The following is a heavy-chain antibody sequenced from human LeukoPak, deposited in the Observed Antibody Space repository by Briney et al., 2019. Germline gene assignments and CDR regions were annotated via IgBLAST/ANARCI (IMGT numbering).Heavy chain of an antibody. J-gene: IGHJ4*02. D-gene: IGHD1-7*01. CDR2: ITYSGYT. Sequence: SETLSLTCTEASGSITIYYWSWVRQPPGKGLEWIGYITYSGYTASHPSLTSRVIMSIDTSEKQLSLKLSSVTAADTAVYYCARHIDGTTRDHWGQGTLVTVSS. CDR3: ARHIDGTTRDH. V-gene: IGHV4-59*08. CDR1: SGSITIYY.